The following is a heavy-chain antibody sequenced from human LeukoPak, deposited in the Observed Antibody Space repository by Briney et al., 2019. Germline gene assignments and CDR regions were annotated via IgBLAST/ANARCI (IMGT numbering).Heavy chain of an antibody. V-gene: IGHV3-7*01. Sequence: GGSLRLSCAASGFTFSSYWMSWVRQAPGKGLEWVANIKRDGSQKYYVDSVKGRFTISRDNAKNSLYLQMNSLRAEDTAIYYCARETPDSSGWDWGQGTLVTVSS. CDR1: GFTFSSYW. D-gene: IGHD6-19*01. CDR3: ARETPDSSGWD. CDR2: IKRDGSQK. J-gene: IGHJ4*02.